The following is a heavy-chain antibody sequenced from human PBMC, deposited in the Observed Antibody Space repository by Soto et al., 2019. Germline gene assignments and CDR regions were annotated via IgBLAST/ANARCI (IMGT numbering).Heavy chain of an antibody. J-gene: IGHJ3*02. D-gene: IGHD2-15*01. CDR3: ARDSCSGGSCYEEGAFDI. V-gene: IGHV1-69*01. CDR1: GGTFSSYA. Sequence: QVQLVQSGAEVKKPGSSVKVSCTASGGTFSSYAISWVRQAPGQGLEWMGGIIPIFGTANYAQKFQGRVTITADESTSTVYMELSSLRSDDTAVYYCARDSCSGGSCYEEGAFDIWGQGTMVTVSS. CDR2: IIPIFGTA.